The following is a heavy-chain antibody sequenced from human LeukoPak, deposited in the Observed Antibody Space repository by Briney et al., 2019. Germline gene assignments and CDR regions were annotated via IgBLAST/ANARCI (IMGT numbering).Heavy chain of an antibody. Sequence: GGSLRLSCAASGFTFSNYWMSWVRQAPGKGLEWVANIKEDGSEKYYVDSVKGRFTISRDNAKNSLYLQMNSLRAEDTAVYYCASGFLEWLLNVYWGQGTLVTVSS. CDR3: ASGFLEWLLNVY. CDR1: GFTFSNYW. D-gene: IGHD3-3*01. CDR2: IKEDGSEK. V-gene: IGHV3-7*01. J-gene: IGHJ4*02.